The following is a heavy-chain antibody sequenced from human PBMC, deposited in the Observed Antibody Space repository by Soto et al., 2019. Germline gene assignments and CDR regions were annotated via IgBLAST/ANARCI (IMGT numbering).Heavy chain of an antibody. Sequence: EVQLVESGGGLVQPGGSLRLSCAASGFTVSSNYMSWVRQAPGKGLEWVSVIYSGGSTYYPDSVKGRFTISRHNSKNTLYLQMNSLRAEDTAVYYCARAPLDSSGWSTTYYFDYWGQGTLVTVSS. V-gene: IGHV3-53*04. CDR3: ARAPLDSSGWSTTYYFDY. CDR2: IYSGGST. J-gene: IGHJ4*02. D-gene: IGHD6-19*01. CDR1: GFTVSSNY.